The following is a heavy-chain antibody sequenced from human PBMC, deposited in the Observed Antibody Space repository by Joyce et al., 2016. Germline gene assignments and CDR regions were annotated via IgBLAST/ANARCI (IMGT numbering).Heavy chain of an antibody. CDR3: VGRSASSWYGMDV. D-gene: IGHD6-13*01. CDR1: GVAISGHY. Sequence: QVQLQQWGAGLLRPSATLSLTCAIYGVAISGHYWTWIRQSPGKGLEWIGEINHSGSTNYNPSRKSRITISRDKSKNKFSLKVRSVSAADTAVYYCVGRSASSWYGMDVWGQGTTVTVSS. CDR2: INHSGST. V-gene: IGHV4-34*01. J-gene: IGHJ6*02.